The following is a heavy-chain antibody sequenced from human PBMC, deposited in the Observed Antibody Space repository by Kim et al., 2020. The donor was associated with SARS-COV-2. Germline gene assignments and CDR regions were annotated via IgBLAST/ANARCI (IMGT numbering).Heavy chain of an antibody. V-gene: IGHV1-18*01. Sequence: ASVKVSCKASGYTFTSYGISWVRQAPGQGLEWMGWVSADSGNTNFAQRFQGRVTLTKDTSTSTAYMELRRLRFDDTAVYYCARGSDFDWLSALRPLDHWGQGTRVTVSS. CDR3: ARGSDFDWLSALRPLDH. J-gene: IGHJ4*02. CDR2: VSADSGNT. D-gene: IGHD3-9*01. CDR1: GYTFTSYG.